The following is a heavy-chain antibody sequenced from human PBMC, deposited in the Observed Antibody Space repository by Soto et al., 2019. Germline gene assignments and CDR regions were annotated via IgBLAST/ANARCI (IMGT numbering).Heavy chain of an antibody. CDR3: ARKGVTSSWYGGGHDY. CDR1: GYIFTSYP. D-gene: IGHD6-13*01. CDR2: INTGTGNT. V-gene: IGHV1-3*04. Sequence: QVQLVQSGAEVKKPGASVRVSCKASGYIFTSYPMHWVRQAPGHSLEWMGWINTGTGNTKYSQNFQGRVSTSRDTSAYTAYMELSSLRSEDTAVYYCARKGVTSSWYGGGHDYWGQGTLVTVSS. J-gene: IGHJ4*02.